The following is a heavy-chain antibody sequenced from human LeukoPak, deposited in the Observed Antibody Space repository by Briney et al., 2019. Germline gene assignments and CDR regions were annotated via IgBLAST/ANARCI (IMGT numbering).Heavy chain of an antibody. Sequence: ASVKVSCKASGYTFTSYAMNWVRQAPGQGLEWMGWINTNTGNPTYAQGFTGRFVFSLDTSVSTAYLQISSLKAEDTAVYYCAREKRISYSSSPMRVFDYWGQGTLVTVSS. CDR2: INTNTGNP. V-gene: IGHV7-4-1*02. D-gene: IGHD6-6*01. CDR3: AREKRISYSSSPMRVFDY. CDR1: GYTFTSYA. J-gene: IGHJ4*02.